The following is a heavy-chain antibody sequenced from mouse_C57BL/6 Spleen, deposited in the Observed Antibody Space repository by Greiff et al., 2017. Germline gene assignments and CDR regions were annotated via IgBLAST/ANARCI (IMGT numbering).Heavy chain of an antibody. D-gene: IGHD6-5*01. Sequence: VQLQQSGPELVKPGASVKISCKASGYAFSSSWMNWVKQRPGKGLEWIGRIYPGDGDTNYNGKFKGKATLTADKSSSTAYMQLSSLTSEDSAVYFCARSYAPDYWGQGTTLTGSS. V-gene: IGHV1-82*01. CDR1: GYAFSSSW. CDR3: ARSYAPDY. J-gene: IGHJ2*01. CDR2: IYPGDGDT.